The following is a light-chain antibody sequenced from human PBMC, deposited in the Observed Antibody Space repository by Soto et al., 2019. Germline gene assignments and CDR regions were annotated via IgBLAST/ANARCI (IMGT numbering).Light chain of an antibody. Sequence: IQVTQSPSSLSASVGDRVPITCRASQSISSYLNWYQQKPGKAPKLLIYAASSLQSGVPSRFSGSGSGTDFTLTISSLQPEDFATYYCQHADSFPLITFGQGTRLEIK. J-gene: IGKJ5*01. CDR3: QHADSFPLIT. V-gene: IGKV1-39*01. CDR2: AAS. CDR1: QSISSY.